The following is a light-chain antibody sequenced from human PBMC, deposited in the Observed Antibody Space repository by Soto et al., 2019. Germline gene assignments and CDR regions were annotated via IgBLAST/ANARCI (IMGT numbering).Light chain of an antibody. CDR3: QQYNSYPRT. V-gene: IGKV1-16*01. Sequence: DIQMTQSPSSLSVSVGDRVTITCRASQDIGSSLGWFQQKPGKAPKSLIYAASTLQVEVQSRFSSSGSGTDFILTISSLQPEDFATYYCQQYNSYPRTFGQGTKVEIK. CDR1: QDIGSS. J-gene: IGKJ1*01. CDR2: AAS.